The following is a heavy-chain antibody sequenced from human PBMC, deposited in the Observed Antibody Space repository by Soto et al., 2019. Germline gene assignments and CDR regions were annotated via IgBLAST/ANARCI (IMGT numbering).Heavy chain of an antibody. D-gene: IGHD1-7*01. CDR1: GGSISSSSYY. CDR2: IYYSGST. J-gene: IGHJ5*02. CDR3: ARRKDITGTTSKHNWFDP. Sequence: SETLSLTCTVSGGSISSSSYYWGWIRQPPGKGLEWIGSIYYSGSTYYNPSLKSRVTISVDTSKNQFSLKLSSVPAADTAVYYCARRKDITGTTSKHNWFDPWGQGTLVTVSS. V-gene: IGHV4-39*01.